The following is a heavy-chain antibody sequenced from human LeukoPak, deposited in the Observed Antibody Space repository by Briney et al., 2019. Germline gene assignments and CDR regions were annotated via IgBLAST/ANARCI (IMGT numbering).Heavy chain of an antibody. CDR3: AREFMVGARGSRKGAFDI. CDR2: TYYRSKWYN. Sequence: SPTLSLTCAISGDSVSSNSAAWNWIRQSPSRGLQWLGRTYYRSKWYNDYAVSAKSRITINPDTSKNQFSLQLNSVTPEDTAVYYCAREFMVGARGSRKGAFDIWGQGTMVTVSS. D-gene: IGHD1-26*01. CDR1: GDSVSSNSAA. V-gene: IGHV6-1*01. J-gene: IGHJ3*02.